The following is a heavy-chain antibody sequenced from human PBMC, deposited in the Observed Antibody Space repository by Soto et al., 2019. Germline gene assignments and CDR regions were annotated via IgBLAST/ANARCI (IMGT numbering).Heavy chain of an antibody. D-gene: IGHD4-17*01. J-gene: IGHJ4*02. CDR2: INPSGGST. V-gene: IGHV1-46*01. CDR3: ARGTTVTTDFDY. CDR1: GYTFTRYY. Sequence: ASVKVSCKASGYTFTRYYMDWVRQAPGQGLEWMGIINPSGGSTSYAQKFQGRVTMTRDTSTSTVYMELSSLRSEDTAVYYCARGTTVTTDFDYWGQGTLVTVSS.